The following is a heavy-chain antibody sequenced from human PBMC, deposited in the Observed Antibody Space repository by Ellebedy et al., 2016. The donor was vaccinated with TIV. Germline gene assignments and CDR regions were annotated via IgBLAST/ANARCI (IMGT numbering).Heavy chain of an antibody. CDR1: GFTFSIYA. CDR3: AKDVFWSGYPQYYFDS. D-gene: IGHD3-3*01. V-gene: IGHV3-23*01. J-gene: IGHJ4*02. CDR2: ISGGSDRT. Sequence: AASGFTFSIYAMSWVRQAPGKGLEWVSTISGGSDRTYYADSVKGRFTISRDNSKDTLYLQMDSLRADDTAVYYCAKDVFWSGYPQYYFDSWGQGTLVTVSS.